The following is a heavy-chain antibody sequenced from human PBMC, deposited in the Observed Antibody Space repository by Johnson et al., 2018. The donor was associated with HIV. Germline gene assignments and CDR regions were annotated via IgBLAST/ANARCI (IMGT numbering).Heavy chain of an antibody. CDR1: GVTFDDYA. Sequence: VQLVESGGGLVQPGRSLRLSCTASGVTFDDYAMHWVRQAPGKGLEWVSGISWNSGNIGYADSVKGRFTISRDNAKNSLYLQMNSLRAEDTALYYCAKDIGVWDSSGVALDAFDIWGQGTMVTVSS. D-gene: IGHD3-22*01. CDR2: ISWNSGNI. V-gene: IGHV3-9*01. CDR3: AKDIGVWDSSGVALDAFDI. J-gene: IGHJ3*02.